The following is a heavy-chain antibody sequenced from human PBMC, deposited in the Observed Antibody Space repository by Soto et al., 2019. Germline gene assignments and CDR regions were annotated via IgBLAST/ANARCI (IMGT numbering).Heavy chain of an antibody. CDR3: AREKYSSLFDYYYGMDV. CDR2: ISAYNGNT. Sequence: QVQLVQSGAEVKKPGASVKVSCKASGYTFTSYGISWVRQAPGQGLEWMGWISAYNGNTNYAQKLQGRVTMTTDTSTSTAYMELRSLRSDDTAAYYCAREKYSSLFDYYYGMDVWGQGTTVTVSS. J-gene: IGHJ6*02. CDR1: GYTFTSYG. D-gene: IGHD6-19*01. V-gene: IGHV1-18*01.